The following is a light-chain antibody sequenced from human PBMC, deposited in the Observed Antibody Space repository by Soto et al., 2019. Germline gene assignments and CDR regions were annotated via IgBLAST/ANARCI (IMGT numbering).Light chain of an antibody. V-gene: IGKV3-20*01. J-gene: IGKJ5*01. CDR3: QQYSSSPIT. CDR2: GAS. Sequence: EIVLTQSAGALSLSPGERATLSCRASQSFSSTYLAWYQQKPGQAPRLLIYGASSRATGIPDRFSGGGSGTDFSLTISRLDPEDFAVYYCQQYSSSPITFGQGTRLEI. CDR1: QSFSSTY.